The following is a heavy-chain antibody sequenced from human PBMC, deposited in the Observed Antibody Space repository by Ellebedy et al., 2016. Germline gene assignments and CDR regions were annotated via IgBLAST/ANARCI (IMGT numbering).Heavy chain of an antibody. CDR3: ARLTLLGPATVGAFDI. D-gene: IGHD1-14*01. CDR1: GYSFTSYW. V-gene: IGHV5-51*01. Sequence: AESLKISXKGSGYSFTSYWIGWVRQMPGKGLEWMGIIYPGDSDTRYSPSFQGQVTISADKSISTAYLQWSSLKASDTAMYYCARLTLLGPATVGAFDIWGQGTMVTVSS. CDR2: IYPGDSDT. J-gene: IGHJ3*02.